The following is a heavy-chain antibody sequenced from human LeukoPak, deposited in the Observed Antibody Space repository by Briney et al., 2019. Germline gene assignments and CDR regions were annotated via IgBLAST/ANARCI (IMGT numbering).Heavy chain of an antibody. CDR2: IYSGADT. D-gene: IGHD3-10*01. CDR3: ARVGDHYHWYLDL. Sequence: GGSLTLSCAASGFSVSIKYMNWVRQAPGKGLEWVSIIYSGADTYYADSVKGRFTISRDTPTNTLFLHMNNVRVEDTAVYYCARVGDHYHWYLDLWGRGTLVSVSS. V-gene: IGHV3-53*01. CDR1: GFSVSIKY. J-gene: IGHJ2*01.